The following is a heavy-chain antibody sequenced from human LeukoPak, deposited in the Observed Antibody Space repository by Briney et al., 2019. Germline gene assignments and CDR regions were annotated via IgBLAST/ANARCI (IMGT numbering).Heavy chain of an antibody. CDR2: MSYSGYT. CDR1: GGSISNYY. CDR3: ARLFSKVGGYWHFDL. J-gene: IGHJ2*01. V-gene: IGHV4-59*08. D-gene: IGHD3-16*01. Sequence: SSETLSLTCTVSGGSISNYYWSWIRQSPGKRLEWIAYMSYSGYTKYNPSLKSRVTISLGTSKNQFSLKLSSVTAADPAVYYCARLFSKVGGYWHFDLWGRGTLVTVSS.